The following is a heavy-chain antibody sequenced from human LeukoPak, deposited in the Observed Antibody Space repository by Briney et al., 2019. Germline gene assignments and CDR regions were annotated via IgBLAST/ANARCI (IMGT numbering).Heavy chain of an antibody. Sequence: GESLKISCTASGYSFTSYWIGWVRQMPGQGLEWMGIIYPDDSNTMYGPSFQGQVTISADKSINTAYLEWSSLKASDTAIYYCARQGAAGKYYYYYMDVWGKGTTVTVSS. CDR3: ARQGAAGKYYYYYMDV. V-gene: IGHV5-51*01. J-gene: IGHJ6*03. D-gene: IGHD6-13*01. CDR2: IYPDDSNT. CDR1: GYSFTSYW.